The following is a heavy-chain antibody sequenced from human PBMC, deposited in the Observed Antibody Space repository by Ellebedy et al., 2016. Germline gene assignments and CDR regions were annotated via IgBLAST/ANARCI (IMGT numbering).Heavy chain of an antibody. V-gene: IGHV4-4*07. CDR1: GSSITSYH. J-gene: IGHJ4*02. D-gene: IGHD3-3*01. Sequence: SETLSLTXTVSGSSITSYHWSWIPQPAAQGLEWIGRIYTSGSTNYNPSLKSRVTMSVDTSKNQFSLKLSSVTAADTAVYYCARERERDDKQDRRFYFDYWGQGTLVTVSS. CDR2: IYTSGST. CDR3: ARERERDDKQDRRFYFDY.